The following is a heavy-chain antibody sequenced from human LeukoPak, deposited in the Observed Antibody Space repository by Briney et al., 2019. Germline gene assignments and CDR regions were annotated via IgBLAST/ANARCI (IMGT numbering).Heavy chain of an antibody. V-gene: IGHV4-34*01. CDR1: GGSFSGYY. D-gene: IGHD2-15*01. Sequence: SETPSLTCAVYGGSFSGYYWSWIRQPPGKGLEWIGEINHSGSTNYNPSLKSRVTISVDTSKNQFSLKLSSVTAADTAVYYCATILLGYCSGGSCAGSWFDPWGQGTLVTVSS. CDR2: INHSGST. CDR3: ATILLGYCSGGSCAGSWFDP. J-gene: IGHJ5*02.